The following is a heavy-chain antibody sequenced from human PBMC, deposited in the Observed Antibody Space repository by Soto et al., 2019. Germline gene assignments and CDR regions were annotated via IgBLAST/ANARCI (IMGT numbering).Heavy chain of an antibody. CDR2: IYYSGST. CDR1: GGSISSYY. D-gene: IGHD2-8*01. Sequence: SETLSLTCTVSGGSISSYYWSWIRQPPGQGLEWIGYIYYSGSTNYNPSLKRRGTISVDTSKNQFSLKLSSVTAADTAVYYCARGRMAYAIRTWYYFDYWGQGTLVTVSS. V-gene: IGHV4-59*01. CDR3: ARGRMAYAIRTWYYFDY. J-gene: IGHJ4*02.